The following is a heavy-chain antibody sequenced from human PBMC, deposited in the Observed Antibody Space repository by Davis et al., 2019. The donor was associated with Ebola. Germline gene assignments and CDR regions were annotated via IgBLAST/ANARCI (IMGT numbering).Heavy chain of an antibody. CDR1: GFTFSSYW. D-gene: IGHD6-6*01. J-gene: IGHJ4*02. CDR3: ARVGSSEGGLDY. Sequence: PGGSLRLSCAASGFTFSSYWMSWVRQAPGKGLEWVSYISSSSSYTNYADSVKGRFTISRDNAKNSLYLQMNSLRAEDTAVYYCARVGSSEGGLDYWGQGTLVTVSS. CDR2: ISSSSSYT. V-gene: IGHV3-21*05.